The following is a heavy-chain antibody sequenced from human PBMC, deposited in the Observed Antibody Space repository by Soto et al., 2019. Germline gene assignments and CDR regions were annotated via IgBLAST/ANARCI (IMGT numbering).Heavy chain of an antibody. Sequence: WWSLRLSCSASVFAVSSNYMTWFRQAPGKGLEWVSILHTDLTSSYADSVKGRFAISRDNSKNTLYLQMNSLRVEDTAVYFCARVYGYLPSYFDYWGQGILVTVSS. CDR2: LHTDLTS. J-gene: IGHJ4*01. CDR3: ARVYGYLPSYFDY. D-gene: IGHD4-17*01. V-gene: IGHV3-53*01. CDR1: VFAVSSNY.